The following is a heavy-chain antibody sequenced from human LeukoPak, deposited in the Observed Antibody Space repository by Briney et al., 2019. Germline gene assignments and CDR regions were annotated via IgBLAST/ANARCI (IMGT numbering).Heavy chain of an antibody. CDR2: ISGSGIST. V-gene: IGHV3-23*01. D-gene: IGHD3-9*01. CDR3: AKGDNDILTGYYNSFDY. CDR1: GFTFSSFA. J-gene: IGHJ4*02. Sequence: GGSLRLSCAASGFTFSSFAMTWVRQAPGKGLEWVSSISGSGISTYYSDSVKGRFTISRDNSKNTVYLQMNSLRAEDTAVYYCAKGDNDILTGYYNSFDYWGQGTLVTVSS.